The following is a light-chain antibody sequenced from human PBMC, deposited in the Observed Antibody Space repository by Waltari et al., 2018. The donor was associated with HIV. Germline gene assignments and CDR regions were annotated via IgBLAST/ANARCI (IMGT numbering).Light chain of an antibody. CDR2: WAS. CDR1: QSILYSSNNKNY. Sequence: DIVMTQSPDSPAVSLGERATINCKSSQSILYSSNNKNYLAWYQQKPGQPPKLLIYWASTRESGVPDRFSGSGSGTDFTLSISSLQAEDVAVYYCQQYYSNSYTFGQGTKLEIK. V-gene: IGKV4-1*01. CDR3: QQYYSNSYT. J-gene: IGKJ2*01.